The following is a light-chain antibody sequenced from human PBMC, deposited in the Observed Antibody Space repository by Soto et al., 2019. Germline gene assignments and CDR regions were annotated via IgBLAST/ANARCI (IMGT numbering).Light chain of an antibody. CDR3: SSYAGSTFYV. CDR2: EVS. V-gene: IGLV2-8*01. CDR1: SSDVGGYNY. J-gene: IGLJ1*01. Sequence: QSALTQPPSASGSPGQSVTISCTGTSSDVGGYNYVSWYQQHPGKAPKLMIYEVSKRPSGVPDRFSGSKSGNTASLTASGLQAEDEADYYCSSYAGSTFYVFGTGTKVTVL.